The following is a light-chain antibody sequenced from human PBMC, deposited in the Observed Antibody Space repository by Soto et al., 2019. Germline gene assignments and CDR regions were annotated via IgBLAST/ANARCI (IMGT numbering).Light chain of an antibody. CDR3: QQRSDRPYT. CDR1: QSVGTY. V-gene: IGKV3-11*01. Sequence: EIVLTQSPATLSFSPGERATLSCRASQSVGTYLVWYQQRPGQAPRLLIFDASHRATGIPDSFSGSGSGTEFTLTISSLEPEDFAVYYCQQRSDRPYTFGQGTKREIK. J-gene: IGKJ2*01. CDR2: DAS.